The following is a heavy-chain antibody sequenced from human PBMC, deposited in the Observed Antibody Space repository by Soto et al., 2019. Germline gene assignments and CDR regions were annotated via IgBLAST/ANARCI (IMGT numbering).Heavy chain of an antibody. CDR2: IYPGDSDT. CDR3: ALHHLDYGGNSDYSYYGMDV. V-gene: IGHV5-51*01. CDR1: GYSFTSYW. J-gene: IGHJ6*02. Sequence: GESLKISCKGSGYSFTSYWIGWVRQMPGKGLEWMGIIYPGDSDTRYSPSFQGQVTISADKSISTAYLQWSSLKASDTAMYYCALHHLDYGGNSDYSYYGMDVWGQGTTVTVAS. D-gene: IGHD4-17*01.